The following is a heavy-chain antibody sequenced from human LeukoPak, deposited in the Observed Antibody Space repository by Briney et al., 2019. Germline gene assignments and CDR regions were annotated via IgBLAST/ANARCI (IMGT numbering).Heavy chain of an antibody. V-gene: IGHV1-2*02. J-gene: IGHJ4*02. D-gene: IGHD3-22*01. Sequence: ASVKVSCKAFGYTFTGYYMHWVRQAPGQGLEWMGWINPNSGGTNYAQKFQGRVTMTRDTSISTAYMELSRLRSDDTAVYYWARVDRYYYDSSGHAAANDYWGQGTLVTVSS. CDR1: GYTFTGYY. CDR3: ARVDRYYYDSSGHAAANDY. CDR2: INPNSGGT.